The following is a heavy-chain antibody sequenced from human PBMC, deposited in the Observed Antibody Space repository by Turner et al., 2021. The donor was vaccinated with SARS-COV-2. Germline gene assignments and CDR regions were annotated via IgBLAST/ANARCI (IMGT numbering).Heavy chain of an antibody. V-gene: IGHV4-34*01. CDR1: GGSLSCYY. Sequence: QVHLQQWGAGPLTPSETLSLICAVNGGSLSCYYWTWIRQPPGKGLEWIGEVHPYGTTYYNPSIKSRVSMSVDTSKNQYSLKLNSVTAADTAFYCGARGDDPRKSGVVWGQGTLVTVSS. D-gene: IGHD3-3*01. CDR2: VHPYGTT. CDR3: ARGDDPRKSGVV. J-gene: IGHJ4*02.